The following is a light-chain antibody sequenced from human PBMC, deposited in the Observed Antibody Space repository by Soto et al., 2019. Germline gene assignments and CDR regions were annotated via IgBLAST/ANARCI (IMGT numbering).Light chain of an antibody. V-gene: IGLV1-44*01. J-gene: IGLJ1*01. CDR1: SSNIGSNT. CDR2: SNN. CDR3: SSYTSSSTLYV. Sequence: QSVLTQPPSASGTPGQRVTISCSGSSSNIGSNTVNWYQQVPGTAPKLLIHSNNQRPSGVPDRFSGSKSGTSASLAISGLQSEDEADYYCSSYTSSSTLYVFGTGTKVTVL.